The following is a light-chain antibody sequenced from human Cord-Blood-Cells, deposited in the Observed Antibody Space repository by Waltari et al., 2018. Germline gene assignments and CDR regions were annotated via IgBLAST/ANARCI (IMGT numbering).Light chain of an antibody. Sequence: QSALTQPASVSGSPGQSITISCTGTSNYVGSYNLVSWYPQHPGKAPNLMIYEGSKRPSGVSNRFSGSKSGNTASLTISGLQAEDEADYYCCSYAGSSTWVFGGGTKLTVL. CDR1: SNYVGSYNL. CDR2: EGS. J-gene: IGLJ3*02. V-gene: IGLV2-23*01. CDR3: CSYAGSSTWV.